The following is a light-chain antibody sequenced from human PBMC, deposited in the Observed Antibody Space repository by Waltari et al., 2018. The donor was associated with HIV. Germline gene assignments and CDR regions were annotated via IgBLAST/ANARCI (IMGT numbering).Light chain of an antibody. V-gene: IGLV1-40*01. Sequence: QSVLTQPPSVSGAPGQRVSIPCTGSSSNIGAGYYVHWYLQLPGTAPKLLIYFNNNRPSGVPDRFSGSKSGTSASLAITGLQPEDEADYYCQSYDSSLGGSVFGGGTQLTVL. J-gene: IGLJ3*02. CDR2: FNN. CDR3: QSYDSSLGGSV. CDR1: SSNIGAGYY.